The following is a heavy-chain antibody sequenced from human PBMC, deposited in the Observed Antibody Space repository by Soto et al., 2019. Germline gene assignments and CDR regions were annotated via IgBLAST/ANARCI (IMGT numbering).Heavy chain of an antibody. J-gene: IGHJ4*02. CDR1: GFTFSSYG. Sequence: GGSLRLSCAASGFTFSSYGMHWVRQAPGKGLEWVAVIWYDGSNKYYADSVKGRFTISRDNSKNTLYLQMNSLRAEDTAVYYCARDYYDSSGYYSVGGYWGQGTLVTVSS. CDR3: ARDYYDSSGYYSVGGY. CDR2: IWYDGSNK. V-gene: IGHV3-33*01. D-gene: IGHD3-22*01.